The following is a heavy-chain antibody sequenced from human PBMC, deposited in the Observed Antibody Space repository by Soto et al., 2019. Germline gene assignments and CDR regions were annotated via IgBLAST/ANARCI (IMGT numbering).Heavy chain of an antibody. CDR3: AKDPESAIQWFYYFES. J-gene: IGHJ4*02. CDR1: GFTYMKHA. V-gene: IGHV3-23*01. CDR2: INGGGGRT. D-gene: IGHD3-10*01. Sequence: PGGSLCLSCADPGFTYMKHAKSWVRQGPGKGLEGVSGINGGGGRTYYADSVKGRFSISRDNSKNTVYLQMNSLRAEDTAVYYCAKDPESAIQWFYYFESWAQGTLVTVSS.